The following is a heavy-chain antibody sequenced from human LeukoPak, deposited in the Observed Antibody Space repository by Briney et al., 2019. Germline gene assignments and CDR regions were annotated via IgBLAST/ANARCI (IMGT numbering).Heavy chain of an antibody. CDR3: ARDQLSGRALAGWSDAFDI. J-gene: IGHJ3*02. Sequence: GGSLRLSCAASGFTFSSYAMHWVRQAPGKGLEWVAVISYDGSNKYYADSVKGRFTISRDNSKNTLYLQMNSLRAEDTAVYYCARDQLSGRALAGWSDAFDIWGQGTMVTVSS. D-gene: IGHD6-19*01. CDR2: ISYDGSNK. V-gene: IGHV3-30-3*01. CDR1: GFTFSSYA.